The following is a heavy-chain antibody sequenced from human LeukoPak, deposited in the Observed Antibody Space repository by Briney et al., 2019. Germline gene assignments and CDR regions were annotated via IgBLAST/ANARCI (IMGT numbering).Heavy chain of an antibody. Sequence: KPGGSLRLSCAASGFTFSSYWMHWVRQAPGKGLEWVSSISSSSSYIYYADSVKGRFTISRDNAKNSLYLQMNSLRAEDTAVYYCAREAAARHDAFDIWGQGTMVTVSS. CDR3: AREAAARHDAFDI. CDR2: ISSSSSYI. V-gene: IGHV3-21*01. J-gene: IGHJ3*02. D-gene: IGHD6-13*01. CDR1: GFTFSSYW.